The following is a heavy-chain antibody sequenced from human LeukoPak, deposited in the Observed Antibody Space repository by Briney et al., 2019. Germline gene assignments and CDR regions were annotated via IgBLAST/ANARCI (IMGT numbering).Heavy chain of an antibody. V-gene: IGHV3-7*01. CDR2: IKEDGSEI. D-gene: IGHD3-10*01. J-gene: IGHJ4*02. CDR1: GGSISSSSYY. CDR3: VTDQTGRHPYFFDY. Sequence: PSETLSLTCTVSGGSISSSSYYWGWIRQPPGKGLEWVANIKEDGSEIYYVDAVKGRFSISRDNAKTSLYLQMNNLSVADTAVYYCVTDQTGRHPYFFDYWGQGTLVTVSS.